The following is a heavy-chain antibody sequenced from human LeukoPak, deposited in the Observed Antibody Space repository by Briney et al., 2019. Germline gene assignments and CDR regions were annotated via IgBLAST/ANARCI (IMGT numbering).Heavy chain of an antibody. D-gene: IGHD2-21*02. CDR2: IYTSGST. CDR1: GGSISSYY. J-gene: IGHJ6*03. Sequence: SETLSLTCTVSGGSISSYYWSWIRQPAGKGLEWIGRIYTSGSTNYNPSLKSRVTMSVDTSKNQFSLKLSSVTAADTAVYYCARGGIGDPTRKLYYYYYMDVWGKGTTVTISS. CDR3: ARGGIGDPTRKLYYYYYMDV. V-gene: IGHV4-4*07.